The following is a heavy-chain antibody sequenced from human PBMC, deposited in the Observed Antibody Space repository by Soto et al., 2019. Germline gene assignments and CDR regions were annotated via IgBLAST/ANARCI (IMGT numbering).Heavy chain of an antibody. CDR2: SYYSGNT. CDR3: ARGRYNWNSFDY. J-gene: IGHJ4*02. V-gene: IGHV4-59*02. CDR1: GASVTNDY. D-gene: IGHD1-20*01. Sequence: QVQLQESGPGLVKPSETLSLTCTVSGASVTNDYWSWIRQPPGKGLEWIGYSYYSGNTNFNPSLKSRFTISVDTSNNQFSLKLTSVTAADTAVYYCARGRYNWNSFDYWGQGSLFTVSP.